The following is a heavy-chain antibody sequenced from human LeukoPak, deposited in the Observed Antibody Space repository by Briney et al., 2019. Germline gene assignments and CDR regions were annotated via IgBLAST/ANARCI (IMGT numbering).Heavy chain of an antibody. CDR3: AKDPTRGTMIVEGDY. CDR2: INWNGGST. J-gene: IGHJ4*02. Sequence: GGSLRLSCAASGFTFDDYGMSWVRQAPGKGLEWVSGINWNGGSTYYADSVKGRFTISRDNSKNTLYLQMNSLRAEDTAVYYCAKDPTRGTMIVEGDYWGQGTLVTVSS. D-gene: IGHD3-22*01. V-gene: IGHV3-20*04. CDR1: GFTFDDYG.